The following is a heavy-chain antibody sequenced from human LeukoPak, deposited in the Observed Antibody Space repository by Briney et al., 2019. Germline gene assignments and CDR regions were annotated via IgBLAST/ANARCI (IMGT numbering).Heavy chain of an antibody. V-gene: IGHV5-51*01. D-gene: IGHD6-19*01. CDR2: INPSDSDS. CDR3: ARESAVAGLY. J-gene: IGHJ4*02. Sequence: GEPLKISCKSSGYSFTNYWIAWVRQMSGEGLEWVAIINPSDSDSRYSPSFQGQVTISADKSISTAYLQWSSLKASDTAMYYCARESAVAGLYWGQGTLVTVSS. CDR1: GYSFTNYW.